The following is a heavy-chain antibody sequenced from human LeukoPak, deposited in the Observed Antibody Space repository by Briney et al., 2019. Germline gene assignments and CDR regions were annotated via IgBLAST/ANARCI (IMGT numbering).Heavy chain of an antibody. D-gene: IGHD3-10*02. Sequence: GGSLRLSCAASGFTFSSYSMNWVRQTPGKGLEWVSSISSSSSYIYYAGSVKGRFTISRDNAKNSLYLQMNSLRAEDTAVYYCAELGITMIGGVWGKGTTVTISS. CDR3: AELGITMIGGV. CDR2: ISSSSSYI. J-gene: IGHJ6*04. V-gene: IGHV3-21*01. CDR1: GFTFSSYS.